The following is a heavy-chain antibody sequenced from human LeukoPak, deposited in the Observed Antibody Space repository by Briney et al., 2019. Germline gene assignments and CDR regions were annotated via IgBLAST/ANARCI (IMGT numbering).Heavy chain of an antibody. CDR1: RGTFSSYA. D-gene: IGHD6-13*01. V-gene: IGHV1-69*01. CDR2: IIPILGTA. J-gene: IGHJ4*02. Sequence: SVKGSCKASRGTFSSYAISSVRQAPRQGLEWMGGIIPILGTAHYTQKFQGRVTLTADESPSTGYMELSSLRSEDTAVYYCARGPVDAADPIPDFDYWGQGTPVTVSS. CDR3: ARGPVDAADPIPDFDY.